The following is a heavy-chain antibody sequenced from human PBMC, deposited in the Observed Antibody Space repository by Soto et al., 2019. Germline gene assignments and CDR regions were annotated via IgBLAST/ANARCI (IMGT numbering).Heavy chain of an antibody. V-gene: IGHV4-4*02. Sequence: ETLSLTCAVSGDSISNSKWWTWVRQTPGKGLEWIGKIDHNGITNYNPSLESRVTILKDNSKNQLSLKLSSVTGADSAVYYCVRLNRDYYYYGMDVWGQGATVTVSS. CDR2: IDHNGIT. J-gene: IGHJ6*02. CDR3: VRLNRDYYYYGMDV. CDR1: GDSISNSKW.